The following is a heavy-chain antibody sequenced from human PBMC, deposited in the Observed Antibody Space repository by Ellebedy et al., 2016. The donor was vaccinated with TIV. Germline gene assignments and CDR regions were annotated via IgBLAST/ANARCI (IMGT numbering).Heavy chain of an antibody. CDR1: GFTFSSYS. Sequence: GESLKISXAASGFTFSSYSMNWVRQAPGKGLEWVSSISSSSSYIYYADSVKGRFTISRDNAKNSLYLQMNSLRDEDTAVYYCAKDGPITMIVVAPTNWFDPWGQGTLVTVSS. CDR3: AKDGPITMIVVAPTNWFDP. J-gene: IGHJ5*02. V-gene: IGHV3-21*01. D-gene: IGHD3-22*01. CDR2: ISSSSSYI.